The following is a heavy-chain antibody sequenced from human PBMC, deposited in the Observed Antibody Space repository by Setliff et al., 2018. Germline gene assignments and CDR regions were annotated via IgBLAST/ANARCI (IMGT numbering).Heavy chain of an antibody. CDR1: GFTFNNFA. CDR2: IWYDGSNK. V-gene: IGHV3-33*01. CDR3: ARQATDY. J-gene: IGHJ4*02. Sequence: HPGGSLRLSCAASGFTFNNFAMHWVRLAPGKGLEWVAVIWYDGSNKYYADSVKGRFTISRDNSKNTLYLQMNSLRAEDTALYYCARQATDYWGQGTLVTVSS.